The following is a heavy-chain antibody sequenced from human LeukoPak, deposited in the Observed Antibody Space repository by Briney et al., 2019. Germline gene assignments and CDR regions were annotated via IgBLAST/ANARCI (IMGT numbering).Heavy chain of an antibody. V-gene: IGHV3-21*04. D-gene: IGHD4-17*01. CDR2: ISRSSSYI. CDR3: ARGQSGDPAFDI. CDR1: GFTFSSYT. J-gene: IGHJ3*02. Sequence: GGSLRLSCAASGFTFSSYTMNWVRQAPGKGLEWVSSISRSSSYISYANSVKGRFTISRDNSRNTLNLQMNSLRAEDTAVYFCARGQSGDPAFDIWGQGTMVTVSS.